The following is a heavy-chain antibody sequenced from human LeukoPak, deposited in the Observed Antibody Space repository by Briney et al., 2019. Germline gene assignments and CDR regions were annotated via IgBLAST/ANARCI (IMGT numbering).Heavy chain of an antibody. V-gene: IGHV3-30*02. CDR2: IRYDGNYK. D-gene: IGHD5-12*01. CDR1: GFTFSTYG. J-gene: IGHJ4*02. Sequence: GGSLRLSCAASGFTFSTYGLHWVRPAPGKGLEGVTFIRYDGNYKYYADSVKGRFTISRDNSKNTLYLQMNSLRADDTAVYYCAKAAEWLRSPFDYWGQGTLVTVSS. CDR3: AKAAEWLRSPFDY.